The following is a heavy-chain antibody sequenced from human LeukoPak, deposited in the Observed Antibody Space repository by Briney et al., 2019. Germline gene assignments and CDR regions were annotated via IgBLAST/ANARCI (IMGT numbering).Heavy chain of an antibody. D-gene: IGHD1-26*01. CDR1: GGSISDNY. J-gene: IGHJ3*02. CDR3: ARNNNFVGTTNNDAFDI. CDR2: IFYSGAT. V-gene: IGHV4-59*01. Sequence: SETLSLTCTVSGGSISDNYWSWVRQPPGKGLEWLSYIFYSGATKYNPSLKSRVTTSFDTSRKQFSLRLSSVTAADTAVYYCARNNNFVGTTNNDAFDIRGQGTMVTVS.